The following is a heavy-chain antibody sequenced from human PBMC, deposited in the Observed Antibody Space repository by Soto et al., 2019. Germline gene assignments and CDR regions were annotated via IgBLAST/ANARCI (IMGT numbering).Heavy chain of an antibody. Sequence: QVQMVQSGPEVKMPGASVKVSCKTSGYTFTAYGLAWLRQAPGQRPEWMGWVSTNDDRTNYARKFQGRVTMTTDRSTTTPAMELRSLVTDDTAVYYCARELNTESSAYCSFAFGGQGTLVTVSS. CDR2: VSTNDDRT. CDR3: ARELNTESSAYCSFAF. CDR1: GYTFTAYG. J-gene: IGHJ4*02. V-gene: IGHV1-18*01. D-gene: IGHD3-22*01.